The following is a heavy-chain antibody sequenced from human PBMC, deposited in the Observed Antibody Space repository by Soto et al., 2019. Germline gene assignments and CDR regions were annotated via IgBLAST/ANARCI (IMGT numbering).Heavy chain of an antibody. CDR1: GFTVSSNY. Sequence: GGSLRLSCAASGFTVSSNYMSWVRQAPGKGLEWVSAISGSGGITYYADSVKGRFTISRDNSKNTLYLQMNSLRAEDTAEYYCAKDLDSSGSRIAFDIWGQGTMVPVS. CDR2: ISGSGGIT. J-gene: IGHJ3*02. CDR3: AKDLDSSGSRIAFDI. V-gene: IGHV3-23*01. D-gene: IGHD3-22*01.